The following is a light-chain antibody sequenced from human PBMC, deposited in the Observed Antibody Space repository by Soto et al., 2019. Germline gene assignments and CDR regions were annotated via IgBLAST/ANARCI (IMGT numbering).Light chain of an antibody. V-gene: IGLV2-14*03. CDR1: RSDIGIYNY. CDR3: TSFTTTNVWV. Sequence: QSALTQPAFVSGSPGQSITIPCTGTRSDIGIYNYVSWYQQHPGKAPKLVICEVSNRPSGVSSRFSGSKSGNTASLTISGLRAKDEADYYCTSFTTTNVWVFGGGTKLTVL. CDR2: EVS. J-gene: IGLJ3*02.